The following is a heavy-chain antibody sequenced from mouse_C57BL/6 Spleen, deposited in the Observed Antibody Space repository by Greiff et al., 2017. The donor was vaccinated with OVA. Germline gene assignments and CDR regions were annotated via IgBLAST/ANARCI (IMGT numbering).Heavy chain of an antibody. CDR1: GFSLTSYG. Sequence: QVQLKESGPGLVQPSQSLSITCTVSGFSLTSYGVHWVRQSPGKGLEWLGVIWRGGSTDYNAAFMSRLSITKDNSKSQVFFKMNSLQADDTAIYYGAKGIYYGSSPYYAMDYWGQGTSVTVSS. D-gene: IGHD1-1*01. CDR2: IWRGGST. J-gene: IGHJ4*01. V-gene: IGHV2-5*01. CDR3: AKGIYYGSSPYYAMDY.